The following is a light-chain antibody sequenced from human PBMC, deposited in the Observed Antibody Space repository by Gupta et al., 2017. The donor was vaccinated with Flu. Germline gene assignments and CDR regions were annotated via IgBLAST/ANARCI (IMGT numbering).Light chain of an antibody. V-gene: IGKV1-39*01. Sequence: DIQMTQSPSSLSASVGDRATITCRASQSISSYLNWYQQKPGKAPKLLIYAASSLQSGVPSRFSGSGSGTDFTLTISSLQPEDFATYYCQQGYSTPRTFGQGTKVEIK. CDR1: QSISSY. CDR3: QQGYSTPRT. CDR2: AAS. J-gene: IGKJ4*01.